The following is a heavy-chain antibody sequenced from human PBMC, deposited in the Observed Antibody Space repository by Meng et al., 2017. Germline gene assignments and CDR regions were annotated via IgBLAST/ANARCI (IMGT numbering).Heavy chain of an antibody. V-gene: IGHV1-18*01. D-gene: IGHD3-9*01. CDR1: GYTFTSYG. J-gene: IGHJ6*02. CDR2: ISAYNGNT. Sequence: ASVKVSCKASGYTFTSYGISWVRQAPGQGLEWMGWISAYNGNTNYTQKIQGRVTMTTDTSTSTAYMELRSLRSEDTAVYYCARENYDILTVYYSPIDQYYYGMDVWGQGTTVTVSS. CDR3: ARENYDILTVYYSPIDQYYYGMDV.